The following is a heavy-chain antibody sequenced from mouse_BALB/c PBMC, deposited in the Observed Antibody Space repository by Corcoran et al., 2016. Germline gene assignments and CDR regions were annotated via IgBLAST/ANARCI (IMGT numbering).Heavy chain of an antibody. Sequence: EVKLLESGGGLVQPGGSLKLSCAASGFDFSRYWMSWVRQAPGKGLEWIGEINPDSSTINYTPSLKDEFIISRDNGKNTLYMQMSKVSSEDTALYYCARHWDVGFAYWGQGTLVTVSA. J-gene: IGHJ3*01. CDR1: GFDFSRYW. CDR2: INPDSSTI. CDR3: ARHWDVGFAY. D-gene: IGHD4-1*01. V-gene: IGHV4-1*02.